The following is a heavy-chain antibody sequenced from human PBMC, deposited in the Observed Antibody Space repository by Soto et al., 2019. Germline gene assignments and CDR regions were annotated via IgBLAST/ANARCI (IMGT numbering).Heavy chain of an antibody. J-gene: IGHJ4*02. CDR3: AKENRQVGGNNYFDD. Sequence: LRLSFAASGFGFSRYGMHWVRQSAGMLLEWVAVISWDGRAQYYGDSVRGRFTISRDNSQSTLYLQMNSLRTEDTGIYYCAKENRQVGGNNYFDDWRQGGPGPVAS. CDR2: ISWDGRAQ. V-gene: IGHV3-30*18. CDR1: GFGFSRYG. D-gene: IGHD6-19*01.